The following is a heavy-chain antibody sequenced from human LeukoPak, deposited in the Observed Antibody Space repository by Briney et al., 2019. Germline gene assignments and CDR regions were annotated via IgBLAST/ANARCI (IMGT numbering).Heavy chain of an antibody. CDR3: ATAYYYDSSGPLDY. J-gene: IGHJ4*02. CDR2: IIPMFATA. Sequence: SVKVSCKASGGTFSSYAISWVRQAPGQGLEWMGGIIPMFATANYAQKFQGRVTITADESTSTAYMELSSLRSEDTAVYYCATAYYYDSSGPLDYWGQGTLVTVSS. D-gene: IGHD3-22*01. CDR1: GGTFSSYA. V-gene: IGHV1-69*01.